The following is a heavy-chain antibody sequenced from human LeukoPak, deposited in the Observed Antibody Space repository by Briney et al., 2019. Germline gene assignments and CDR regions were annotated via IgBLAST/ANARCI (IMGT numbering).Heavy chain of an antibody. CDR1: GGTISSYY. CDR2: IYYSGST. V-gene: IGHV4-59*01. Sequence: SETLSLTCTVSGGTISSYYWSWIRQPPGKGLEWIGYIYYSGSTNCNPSPTSRVTISVDTSKNQFSLKLSSMTAADTAMSYCARDPGGGWFDNWGQGTLVTVSS. J-gene: IGHJ5*02. D-gene: IGHD1-26*01. CDR3: ARDPGGGWFDN.